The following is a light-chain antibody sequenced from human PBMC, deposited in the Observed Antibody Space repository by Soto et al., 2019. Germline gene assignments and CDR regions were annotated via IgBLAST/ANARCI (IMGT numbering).Light chain of an antibody. CDR1: QNINNY. J-gene: IGKJ2*04. V-gene: IGKV1-33*01. Sequence: DIQMTQSPSSLSASVGDRVTITCQASQNINNYLNWYQQKPGRAPKLLIYDASNLEAGVPSRFRGSGSGTDFTFTISRLEPEDFAVYHCQQYGYSPCSFGQGTKLQI. CDR2: DAS. CDR3: QQYGYSPCS.